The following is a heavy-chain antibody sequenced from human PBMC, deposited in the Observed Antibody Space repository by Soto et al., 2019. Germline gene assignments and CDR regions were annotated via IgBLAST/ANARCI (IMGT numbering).Heavy chain of an antibody. Sequence: QVQLVQSGAEVKKPGSSVKVSCKASGGTFSSYAISWVRQAPGQGLEWMGGIIPIFGTANYGQKFQGRVTIAADESTSTAYMALSSLRSEDTAVYYCARDSGGTTVAFGMDVWGQGTTVTVSS. V-gene: IGHV1-69*01. CDR1: GGTFSSYA. D-gene: IGHD4-17*01. CDR2: IIPIFGTA. J-gene: IGHJ6*02. CDR3: ARDSGGTTVAFGMDV.